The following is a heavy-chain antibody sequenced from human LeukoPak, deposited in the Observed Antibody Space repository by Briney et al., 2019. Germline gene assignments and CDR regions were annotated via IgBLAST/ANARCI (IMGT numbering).Heavy chain of an antibody. D-gene: IGHD1-26*01. V-gene: IGHV4-34*01. CDR3: ARGRGKPTQH. CDR2: INHSGST. J-gene: IGHJ1*01. Sequence: SETLSLTCAVYGGSFSGYYWSWIRQPPGKGLEWIGEINHSGSTNYNPSLKRRVTISVDTSKNQFSLKLSSVTAADTAVYYCARGRGKPTQHWGQGTLVTVSS. CDR1: GGSFSGYY.